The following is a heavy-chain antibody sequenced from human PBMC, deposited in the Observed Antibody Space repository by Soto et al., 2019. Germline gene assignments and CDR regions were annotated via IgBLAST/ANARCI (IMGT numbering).Heavy chain of an antibody. CDR1: GFTFSSYS. Sequence: GGSLRLSCAASGFTFSSYSMNWVRQAPGKGLEWVSYISSSSTIYYADSVKGRFTISRDNAKNSLYLQMNSLRDEDTAVYYCARESGYYYYYYGMDVWGQGTTVTVSS. V-gene: IGHV3-48*02. CDR2: ISSSSTI. D-gene: IGHD3-22*01. J-gene: IGHJ6*02. CDR3: ARESGYYYYYYGMDV.